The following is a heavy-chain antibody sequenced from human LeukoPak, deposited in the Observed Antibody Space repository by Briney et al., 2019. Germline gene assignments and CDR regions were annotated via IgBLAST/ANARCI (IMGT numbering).Heavy chain of an antibody. Sequence: TLSLTCTVSGGSIISDTYFWSWIRQPAGKGLEWIGRISSTGRTDYNPSLTSRVTISVDTSKNQLSMKLSSVTAADTAVYYCAKGAGPPWFDPWGQGILVTVSS. D-gene: IGHD6-19*01. CDR2: ISSTGRT. CDR3: AKGAGPPWFDP. V-gene: IGHV4-61*02. J-gene: IGHJ5*02. CDR1: GGSIISDTYF.